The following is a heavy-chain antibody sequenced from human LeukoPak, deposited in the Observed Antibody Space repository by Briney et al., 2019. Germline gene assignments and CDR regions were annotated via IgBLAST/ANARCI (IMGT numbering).Heavy chain of an antibody. J-gene: IGHJ4*02. Sequence: GSLRLSCAASGFTFSDYAMHWVRQAPGKGLEWVSVISHDGSNKYYADSVKGRFTISRDNAKNSLHLQMNSLRAEDTAMYYCARDALRPDYWGQGTLVTVSS. CDR3: ARDALRPDY. V-gene: IGHV3-30*04. CDR2: ISHDGSNK. CDR1: GFTFSDYA.